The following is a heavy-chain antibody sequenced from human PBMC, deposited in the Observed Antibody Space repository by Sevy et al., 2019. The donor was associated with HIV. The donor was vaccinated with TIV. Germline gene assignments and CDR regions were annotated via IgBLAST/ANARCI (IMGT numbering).Heavy chain of an antibody. J-gene: IGHJ6*02. CDR3: ARGAYCSSTSCTRGRYYYYGMDV. Sequence: SVKVSCKASGGTFSSYAISWVRQAPGQGLEWMGGIIPIFGTANYAQKFQGRVTITADESTSTAYMELSSLRSEDTAVYYCARGAYCSSTSCTRGRYYYYGMDVWGQGTTVTVSS. V-gene: IGHV1-69*13. CDR2: IIPIFGTA. D-gene: IGHD2-2*01. CDR1: GGTFSSYA.